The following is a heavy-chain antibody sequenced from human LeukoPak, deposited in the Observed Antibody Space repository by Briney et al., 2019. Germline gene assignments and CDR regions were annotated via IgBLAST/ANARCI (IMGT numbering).Heavy chain of an antibody. CDR2: IYYTGST. J-gene: IGHJ4*02. Sequence: PETLSLTCAVSGGSISSDFWSWIRQPPGKGLEWIGYIYYTGSTNYNPSLKSRVTISVDTSKNQFSLKLNSVTAADTAVYYCARDSDGNPFDLWGQGTLVAVSS. D-gene: IGHD5-18*01. V-gene: IGHV4-59*01. CDR1: GGSISSDF. CDR3: ARDSDGNPFDL.